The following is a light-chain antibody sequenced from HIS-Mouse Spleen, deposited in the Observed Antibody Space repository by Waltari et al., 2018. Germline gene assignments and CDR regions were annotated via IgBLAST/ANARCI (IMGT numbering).Light chain of an antibody. CDR2: EGS. J-gene: IGLJ2*01. CDR1: SSDGGSYNL. CDR3: CSYAGSSTFVVV. Sequence: QSALTQPASVSGSPGQSITISCPGTSSDGGSYNLVSWYQPHPGKAPKLMIYEGSKRPSGVSNRFSGSKSGNTASLTISGLQAEDEADYYCCSYAGSSTFVVVFGGGTKLTVL. V-gene: IGLV2-23*03.